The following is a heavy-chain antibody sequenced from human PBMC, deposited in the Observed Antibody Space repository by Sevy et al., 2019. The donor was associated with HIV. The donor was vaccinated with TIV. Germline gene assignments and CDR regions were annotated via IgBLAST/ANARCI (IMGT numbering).Heavy chain of an antibody. V-gene: IGHV3-21*04. Sequence: GGSLRLSCAASGFTFSTSTINWVRQAPGKGLEWVSLITSSSSYIFYADSVKGRFTTSRYNAKNSLFLQMNSLRVEDTAVYYCVRDGWNYWGQGTLVTVSS. CDR2: ITSSSSYI. J-gene: IGHJ4*02. CDR3: VRDGWNY. CDR1: GFTFSTST. D-gene: IGHD2-15*01.